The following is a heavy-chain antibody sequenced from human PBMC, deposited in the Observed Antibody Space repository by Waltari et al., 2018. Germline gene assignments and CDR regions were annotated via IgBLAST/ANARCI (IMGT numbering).Heavy chain of an antibody. CDR3: ASRGMLQFDHRFDY. CDR2: IHYSGGT. V-gene: IGHV4-59*01. D-gene: IGHD3-10*01. J-gene: IGHJ4*02. CDR1: GGSISSYY. Sequence: QVQLQESGPGLVKPSETLSLTCTASGGSISSYYWSWIRQPPGKGLEWIGYIHYSGGTINIPSLKSRVTISVDTSKNQFSLKLSSVTAADTAVYYCASRGMLQFDHRFDYWSQGTLVTVSA.